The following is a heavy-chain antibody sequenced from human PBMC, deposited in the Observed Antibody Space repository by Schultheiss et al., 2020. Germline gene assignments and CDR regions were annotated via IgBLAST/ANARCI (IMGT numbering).Heavy chain of an antibody. J-gene: IGHJ5*02. CDR1: GGSISSSSYY. Sequence: SETLSLTCTVSGGSISSSSYYWGWIRQPPGKGLEWIGYIYYSGSTYYNPSLKSRVTISVDTSKNQFSLKLSSVTAADTAVYYCARDRSSYYDFWSGYLGFHPWGQGTLVTVSS. CDR3: ARDRSSYYDFWSGYLGFHP. D-gene: IGHD3-3*01. CDR2: IYYSGST. V-gene: IGHV4-39*07.